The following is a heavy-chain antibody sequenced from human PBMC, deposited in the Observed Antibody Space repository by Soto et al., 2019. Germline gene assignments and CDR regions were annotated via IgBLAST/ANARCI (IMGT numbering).Heavy chain of an antibody. V-gene: IGHV1-2*02. CDR3: ARDLGYLRF. D-gene: IGHD1-1*01. Sequence: XSVKVSCKASVYTFTCDYIHWVRQAPGQGLEWVGWINPNTGGTNYVQKLQDRVTMTRDTSISTAYMELSSLRSDDTAVYYCARDLGYLRFGGQGTLVTVSS. J-gene: IGHJ4*02. CDR1: VYTFTCDY. CDR2: INPNTGGT.